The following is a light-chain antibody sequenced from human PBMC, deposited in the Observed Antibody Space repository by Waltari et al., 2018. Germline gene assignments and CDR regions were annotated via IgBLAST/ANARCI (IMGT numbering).Light chain of an antibody. CDR3: QQYDNLPPLT. CDR1: QDISNY. J-gene: IGKJ4*01. V-gene: IGKV1-33*01. Sequence: DIKMTQSPSSPSASVGDRVTITCQASQDISNYLNWYQQKPGKAPKLLIYDASNLETGVPSRFSGSGSGTDFTFTISSLQPEDIATYYCQQYDNLPPLTFGGGTKVEIK. CDR2: DAS.